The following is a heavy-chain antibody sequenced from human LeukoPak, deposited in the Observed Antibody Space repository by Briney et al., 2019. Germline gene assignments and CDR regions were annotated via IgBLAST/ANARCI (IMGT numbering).Heavy chain of an antibody. CDR1: GFTFSSYA. CDR2: ISYDGSNK. Sequence: GGSLRLSCAASGFTFSSYAMHWVRQAPGKGLEWVAVISYDGSNKYYADSVKGRFTISRDNSKNTLYLQMNSLRAEDTAVYYCARDLYCSGGSCYPGDYWGQGTLVTVSS. CDR3: ARDLYCSGGSCYPGDY. J-gene: IGHJ4*02. D-gene: IGHD2-15*01. V-gene: IGHV3-30-3*01.